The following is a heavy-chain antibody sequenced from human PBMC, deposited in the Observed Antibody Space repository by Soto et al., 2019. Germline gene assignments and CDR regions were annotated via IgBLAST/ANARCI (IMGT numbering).Heavy chain of an antibody. V-gene: IGHV1-69*01. CDR3: ARGWGYDSTDYYYAY. Sequence: QVHLVQSGAEVRKPGSSVKVSCKASGGTFSRYAISWVRQAPGQVLEWMGGIIPIFGTANHAQKFQGRVTIIADESTSTVYMELSSLRSEDTAIYDCARGWGYDSTDYYYAYWGQGTLVIVPS. J-gene: IGHJ4*02. D-gene: IGHD3-22*01. CDR2: IIPIFGTA. CDR1: GGTFSRYA.